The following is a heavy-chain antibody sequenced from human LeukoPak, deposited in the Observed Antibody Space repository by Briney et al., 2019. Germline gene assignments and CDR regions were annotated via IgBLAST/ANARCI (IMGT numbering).Heavy chain of an antibody. CDR3: ASRGSSSNFDY. D-gene: IGHD6-13*01. Sequence: SETLSLTCTVSGGSISSYYWSWIRQPPGKGLEWIGYIYYSGSTNYNPSLKSRVTISVDTSKNQFSLKLSSVTAADTAVYYCASRGSSSNFDYWGQGTLVTVSS. V-gene: IGHV4-59*01. CDR2: IYYSGST. CDR1: GGSISSYY. J-gene: IGHJ4*02.